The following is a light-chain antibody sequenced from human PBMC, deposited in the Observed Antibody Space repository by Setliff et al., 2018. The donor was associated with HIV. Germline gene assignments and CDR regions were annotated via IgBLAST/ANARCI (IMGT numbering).Light chain of an antibody. CDR1: SSNIGSNY. CDR2: KNN. CDR3: NSFASNSAYTPYV. J-gene: IGLJ1*01. Sequence: QSVLTQPPSASGTPGQRVTISCSGSSSNIGSNYVYWYQQLPGTAPKLLIYKNNQRPSGVPDRFSGSKSGTSASLAISGLQAEDEADYYCNSFASNSAYTPYVFGTGTKVTVL. V-gene: IGLV1-47*01.